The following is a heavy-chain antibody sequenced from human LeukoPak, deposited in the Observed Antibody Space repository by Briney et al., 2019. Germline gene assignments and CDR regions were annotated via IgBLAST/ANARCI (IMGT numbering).Heavy chain of an antibody. J-gene: IGHJ4*02. CDR2: IYSGGST. V-gene: IGHV3-66*01. Sequence: PGGSLRLSCVASGFTFSSYTMNWVRQTPGKGLEWVSVIYSGGSTYYADSVKGRFTISRDNSKNTLYLQMNSLRAEDTAVYYCARARGYYDSSGYGYWGQGTLVTVSS. CDR1: GFTFSSYT. CDR3: ARARGYYDSSGYGY. D-gene: IGHD3-22*01.